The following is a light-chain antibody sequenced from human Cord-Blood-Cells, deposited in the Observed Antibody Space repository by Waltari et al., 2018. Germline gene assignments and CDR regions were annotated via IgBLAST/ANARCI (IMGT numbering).Light chain of an antibody. CDR2: GAS. CDR1: QSVSSN. Sequence: EIVMTQSPATLSVSPGERATISCRASQSVSSNVAWYQQKPGQAPRLLIDGASTRATVMPAWFSGSGSGTDFTLTIISLQSEDFAVYYCQQYNNWPPLTVGGGTNVEIK. J-gene: IGKJ4*01. V-gene: IGKV3-15*01. CDR3: QQYNNWPPLT.